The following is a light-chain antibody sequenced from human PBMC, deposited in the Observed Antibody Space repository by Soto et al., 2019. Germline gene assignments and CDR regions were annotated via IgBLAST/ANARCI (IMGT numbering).Light chain of an antibody. Sequence: QSALTQPASVSGSPGQSITISCTGTSSDVGSYNLVSWYQQHPGKAPKLMIYEDSKRPSGVSNRFSGSKSGNTASLTISGLQAEDEADYYCCSYAGSSTLEFGGGTKLTVL. CDR3: CSYAGSSTLE. V-gene: IGLV2-23*01. CDR1: SSDVGSYNL. CDR2: EDS. J-gene: IGLJ3*02.